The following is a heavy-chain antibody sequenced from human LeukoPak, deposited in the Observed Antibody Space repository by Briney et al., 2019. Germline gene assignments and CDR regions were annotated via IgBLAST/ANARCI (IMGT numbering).Heavy chain of an antibody. CDR2: ISGSGGST. Sequence: GGSLRLSCAASGFNFSSSGMHWVRQAPGKGLEWVSAISGSGGSTYYADSVKGRFTISRDNSKNTLYLQMNSLRAEDTAVYYCAKDQWGGEYWGQGTLVTVSS. J-gene: IGHJ4*02. CDR3: AKDQWGGEY. D-gene: IGHD1-26*01. CDR1: GFNFSSSG. V-gene: IGHV3-23*01.